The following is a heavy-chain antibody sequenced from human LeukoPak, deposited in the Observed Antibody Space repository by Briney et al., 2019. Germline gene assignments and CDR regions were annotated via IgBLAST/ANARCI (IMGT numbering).Heavy chain of an antibody. D-gene: IGHD3-10*01. CDR3: ARAPDRTMVRGVIDY. V-gene: IGHV1-46*01. CDR2: INPSGGST. CDR1: GYTFTSYY. Sequence: GASVKVSCKASGYTFTSYYMHWVRQAPGQGLEWMGIINPSGGSTSYAQKFQGRATMTRDTSTSTVYMELSSLRSEDTAVYYCARAPDRTMVRGVIDYWGQEPWSPSPQ. J-gene: IGHJ4*01.